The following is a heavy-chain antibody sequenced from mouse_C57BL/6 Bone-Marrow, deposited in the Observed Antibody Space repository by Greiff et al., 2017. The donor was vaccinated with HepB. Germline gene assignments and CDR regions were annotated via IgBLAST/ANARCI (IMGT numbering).Heavy chain of an antibody. J-gene: IGHJ4*01. Sequence: VQLQQSGPELVKPGASVKISCKASGYAFSSSWMNWVKQRPGKGLEWIGRIYPGDGDTNYNGKFKGKATLTADKSSSTAYMQLSSLTSEDSAVYFCARDGSSYHYYAMDYWGQGTSVTVSS. V-gene: IGHV1-82*01. CDR3: ARDGSSYHYYAMDY. D-gene: IGHD1-1*01. CDR2: IYPGDGDT. CDR1: GYAFSSSW.